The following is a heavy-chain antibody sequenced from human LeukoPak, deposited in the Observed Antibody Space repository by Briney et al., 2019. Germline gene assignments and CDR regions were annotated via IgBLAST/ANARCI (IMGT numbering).Heavy chain of an antibody. CDR2: ISSSSSTI. V-gene: IGHV3-48*01. CDR3: ARDKQQHYYYYYMDV. D-gene: IGHD6-13*01. J-gene: IGHJ6*03. Sequence: PGGSLRLSCAASGFTFSSYSMNWVRQAPGKGLEWVSYISSSSSTIYYADSVKGRFTISRDNAKNSLYLQMNSLRAEDTAVYYCARDKQQHYYYYYMDVWGKGTTVRVSS. CDR1: GFTFSSYS.